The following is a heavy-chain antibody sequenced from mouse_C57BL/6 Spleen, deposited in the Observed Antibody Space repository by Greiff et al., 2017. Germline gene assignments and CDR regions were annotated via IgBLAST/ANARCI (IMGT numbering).Heavy chain of an antibody. CDR3: ARDPGRGAMDY. J-gene: IGHJ4*01. CDR1: GFTFSSYA. CDR2: LSDGGSYT. V-gene: IGHV5-4*01. D-gene: IGHD3-3*01. Sequence: EVKVVESGGGLVKPGGSLKLSCAASGFTFSSYAMSWVRQTPEKRLEWVATLSDGGSYTYYPDNVKGRFTISRDNAKNNLYLQMSHLKYEDTAMYYCARDPGRGAMDYWGQGTSVTVSS.